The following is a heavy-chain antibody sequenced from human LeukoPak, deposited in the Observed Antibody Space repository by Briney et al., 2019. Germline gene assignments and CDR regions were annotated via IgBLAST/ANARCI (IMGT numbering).Heavy chain of an antibody. CDR3: ASPSSGRQLLSWDYYYMDV. J-gene: IGHJ6*03. CDR2: INHSGST. V-gene: IGHV4-34*01. Sequence: SETLSLTCAVYGGSFSGYYWSWIRQPPGKGLEWIGEINHSGSTNYNPSLKSRVTISVDTSKNQFSLKLSSVTAADTAVYYCASPSSGRQLLSWDYYYMDVWGKGTTVTVSS. CDR1: GGSFSGYY. D-gene: IGHD2-2*01.